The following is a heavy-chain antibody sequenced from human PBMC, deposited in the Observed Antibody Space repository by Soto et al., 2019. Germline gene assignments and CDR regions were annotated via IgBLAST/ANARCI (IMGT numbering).Heavy chain of an antibody. CDR1: GFSLSSYG. D-gene: IGHD6-19*01. CDR3: AKLSVAGIWGPFDH. J-gene: IGHJ4*02. V-gene: IGHV3-30*18. CDR2: ISYAGVNK. Sequence: QVQLVESGGGVVQPGRSLTLSCAASGFSLSSYGMHWVRQAPGKGLEWVAVISYAGVNKLYADSVKGRFTISRDSSKNTLYLQMNSLRAEDTAVYYCAKLSVAGIWGPFDHWGQGALVTVSS.